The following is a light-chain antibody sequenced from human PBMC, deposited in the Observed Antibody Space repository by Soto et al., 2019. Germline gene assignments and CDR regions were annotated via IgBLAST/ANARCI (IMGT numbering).Light chain of an antibody. Sequence: QSVLTQPPSASGTPGQRVTVSCSGSRSNIGSHPVHWYQQLPGTAPKLLIFNKNLRPSGVPDRFSGSKSGTSASLAISGLQSEDEAHYYCCSRLFGGGTQLTVL. V-gene: IGLV1-44*01. J-gene: IGLJ2*01. CDR1: RSNIGSHP. CDR2: NKN. CDR3: CSRL.